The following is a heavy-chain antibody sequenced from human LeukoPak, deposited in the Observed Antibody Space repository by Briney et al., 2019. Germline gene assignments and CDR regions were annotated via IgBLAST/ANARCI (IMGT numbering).Heavy chain of an antibody. Sequence: ASVKVSCKASGYTFTSYYMHWVRQAPGQGLEWMGIINPSGGSTSYAQKFQGRVTMTRDTSTSTVYMELSSLRSEDTAVYYCARETPLRGDSSGPRRFDPWGQGTLVTVSA. J-gene: IGHJ5*02. CDR1: GYTFTSYY. V-gene: IGHV1-46*01. CDR2: INPSGGST. D-gene: IGHD3-22*01. CDR3: ARETPLRGDSSGPRRFDP.